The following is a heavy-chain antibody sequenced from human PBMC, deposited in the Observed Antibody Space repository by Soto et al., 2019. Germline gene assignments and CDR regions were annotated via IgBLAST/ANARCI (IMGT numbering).Heavy chain of an antibody. CDR2: INQGGSEK. Sequence: QPGGSLRLSCAASGFTFTNYWMSWVRQAPGKGLEWVANINQGGSEKYYVDSVKGRFTISRDNAKNSLYLQMNSLRAEDTAVYYCARDPPPGYDHDYWGQGTLVTVSS. CDR1: GFTFTNYW. D-gene: IGHD5-12*01. J-gene: IGHJ4*02. CDR3: ARDPPPGYDHDY. V-gene: IGHV3-7*01.